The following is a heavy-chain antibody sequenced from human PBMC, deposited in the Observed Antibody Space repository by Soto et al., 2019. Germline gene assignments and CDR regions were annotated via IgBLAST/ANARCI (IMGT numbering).Heavy chain of an antibody. Sequence: QVQLVQSGAEVKKPGASVKVSCKASGYTFTRSGISWVRQAPGQGLEWMGWISTYNGDTNYEQTFQGRVTMTTDTSTSTVYMELRSLRSDDTAVYYCAREGVAPYYYYGMDVWGQGTPVTVSS. CDR1: GYTFTRSG. V-gene: IGHV1-18*01. J-gene: IGHJ6*02. CDR3: AREGVAPYYYYGMDV. CDR2: ISTYNGDT. D-gene: IGHD5-12*01.